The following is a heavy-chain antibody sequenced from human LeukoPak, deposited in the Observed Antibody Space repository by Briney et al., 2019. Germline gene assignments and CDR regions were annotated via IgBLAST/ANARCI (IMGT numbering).Heavy chain of an antibody. CDR3: AKDVNYDSSGFFDY. CDR1: GFTFSSYA. J-gene: IGHJ4*02. CDR2: ISWNSGSI. Sequence: GGSLRLSCAASGFTFSSYAMHWVRQAPGKGLEWVSGISWNSGSIGYADSVKGRFTISRDNGKNSLYLQMNSLRAEDTALYYCAKDVNYDSSGFFDYWGQGILVTVSS. V-gene: IGHV3-9*01. D-gene: IGHD3-22*01.